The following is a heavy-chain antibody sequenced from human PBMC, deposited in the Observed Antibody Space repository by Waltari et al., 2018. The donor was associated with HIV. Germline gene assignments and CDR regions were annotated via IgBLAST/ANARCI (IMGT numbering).Heavy chain of an antibody. Sequence: EVQLVESGGGLVKPGGYLSISCAASGITLSDAWLSWIRQAPGKGLEWVGRIKSKSEGGTTDYAAPVKGRFIISRDDSKNTLYLQMNSLRTEDTGVYYCTADSWGKGILVTVSS. J-gene: IGHJ4*02. CDR1: GITLSDAW. CDR2: IKSKSEGGTT. V-gene: IGHV3-15*01. CDR3: TADS.